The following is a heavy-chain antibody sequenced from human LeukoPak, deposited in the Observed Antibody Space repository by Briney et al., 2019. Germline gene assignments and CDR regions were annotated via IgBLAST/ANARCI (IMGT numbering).Heavy chain of an antibody. CDR2: IYYSGST. CDR3: ARGPVSMVRGDITKRYFDF. CDR1: GGSINSGDYY. D-gene: IGHD3-10*01. Sequence: SETLSLTCTVSGGSINSGDYYWSWLRQPPGKGLEWIGYIYYSGSTYYNPSLKSRVIISIDTSKNQFSLRLSSVTAADTAVYYCARGPVSMVRGDITKRYFDFWGQGTLVTVSS. V-gene: IGHV4-30-4*01. J-gene: IGHJ4*02.